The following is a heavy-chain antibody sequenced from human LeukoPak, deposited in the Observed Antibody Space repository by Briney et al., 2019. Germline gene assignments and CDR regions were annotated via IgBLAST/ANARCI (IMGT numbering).Heavy chain of an antibody. D-gene: IGHD6-6*01. CDR1: GGSFSGYY. CDR2: INHSGST. CDR3: AIAYSSSSFDY. J-gene: IGHJ4*02. V-gene: IGHV4-34*01. Sequence: KPSETLSLTCAVYGGSFSGYYWSWIRQPPGKGLEWIGEINHSGSTNYNPSLKSQVTISVDTSKNQFSLKLSSVTAADTAVYYCAIAYSSSSFDYWGQGTLVTVSS.